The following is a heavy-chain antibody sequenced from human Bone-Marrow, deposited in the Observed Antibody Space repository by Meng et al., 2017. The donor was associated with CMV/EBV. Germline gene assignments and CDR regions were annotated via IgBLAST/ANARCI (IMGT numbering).Heavy chain of an antibody. CDR2: ISGSGGST. V-gene: IGHV3-23*01. Sequence: GESLKISCAASGFTFSSYAMSWVRQAPGKGLEWVSAISGSGGSTYYADSVKGRFTISRDNSKNTLYLQMTSLRAEDTAVYYCAKGGSRITMIVVVVDDAFDIWGQGTMVTVSS. CDR1: GFTFSSYA. CDR3: AKGGSRITMIVVVVDDAFDI. J-gene: IGHJ3*02. D-gene: IGHD3-22*01.